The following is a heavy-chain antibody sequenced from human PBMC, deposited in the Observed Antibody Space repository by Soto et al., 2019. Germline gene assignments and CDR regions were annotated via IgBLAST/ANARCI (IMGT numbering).Heavy chain of an antibody. V-gene: IGHV3-21*04. Sequence: GGSLRLSCAASGFTFSSYSMNWVRQAPGKGLEWVSSISSSSSYIYYADSVKGRFTISRDNSKNTLYLQMSSLRAEDTAIYYCAKDSFINLRGYDSYWGQGTLVTVSS. J-gene: IGHJ4*02. CDR3: AKDSFINLRGYDSY. D-gene: IGHD5-12*01. CDR2: ISSSSSYI. CDR1: GFTFSSYS.